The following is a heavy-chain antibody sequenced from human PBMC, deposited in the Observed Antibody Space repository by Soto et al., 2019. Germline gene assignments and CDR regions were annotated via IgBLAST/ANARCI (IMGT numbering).Heavy chain of an antibody. Sequence: EVQLVESGGGLVQPGGSLRLSCEASGFTFRNYDMHWVRQGTGKGLEWVSGISAAGDPDYADSVEGRFTISRENAQNSFFLQMNSLRVGDTAVYYCARTDRDFYGLDXWXXGXTXIVSX. CDR2: ISAAGDP. CDR1: GFTFRNYD. V-gene: IGHV3-13*05. J-gene: IGHJ6*04. CDR3: ARTDRDFYGLDX.